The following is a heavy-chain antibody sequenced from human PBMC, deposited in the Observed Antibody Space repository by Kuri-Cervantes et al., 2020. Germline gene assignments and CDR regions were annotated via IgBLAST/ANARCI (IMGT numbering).Heavy chain of an antibody. CDR3: ARGLVATISSDYYYYYGMDV. J-gene: IGHJ6*02. Sequence: ASVKVSCKASGYTFTSYYMHWVRQAPGQGLEWMGIINPSGGSTSYAQKFQGRVTMTRDTSTSTVYMELSSLRSEDTAVYYCARGLVATISSDYYYYYGMDVWGQGTTVTVSS. V-gene: IGHV1-46*01. CDR1: GYTFTSYY. CDR2: INPSGGST. D-gene: IGHD5-12*01.